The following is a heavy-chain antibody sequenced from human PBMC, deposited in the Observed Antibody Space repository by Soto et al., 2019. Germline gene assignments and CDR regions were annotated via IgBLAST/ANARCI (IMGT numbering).Heavy chain of an antibody. CDR1: GYTLTELS. J-gene: IGHJ3*02. CDR3: ATKITMVRGVSFLDAFDI. Sequence: ASVKVSCKVSGYTLTELSMHWVRQAPGKGLEWMGGFDPEDGETIYAQKFQGRVTMTEDTSTDTAYMELSSLRSEDTAVYYCATKITMVRGVSFLDAFDIWGQGTMVTVSS. V-gene: IGHV1-24*01. D-gene: IGHD3-10*01. CDR2: FDPEDGET.